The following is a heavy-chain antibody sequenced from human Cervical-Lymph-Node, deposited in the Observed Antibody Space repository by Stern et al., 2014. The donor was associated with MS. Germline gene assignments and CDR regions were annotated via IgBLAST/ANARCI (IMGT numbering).Heavy chain of an antibody. CDR3: ARDGALLPYYYGLDV. V-gene: IGHV3-21*01. J-gene: IGHJ6*02. CDR2: ISGSGDYI. Sequence: EVQLVESGRGLVKPGGSLRLSCAASGFTFSTYNMNWVRQAPGKGLEWVSSISGSGDYIYYADSMKGRFTISRDNAKNSLYLQMNSLRAEDTAVYYCARDGALLPYYYGLDVWGQGTTVTVSS. D-gene: IGHD2-15*01. CDR1: GFTFSTYN.